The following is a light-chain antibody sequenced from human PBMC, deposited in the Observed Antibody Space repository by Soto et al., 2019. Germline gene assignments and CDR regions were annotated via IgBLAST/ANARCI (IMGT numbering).Light chain of an antibody. CDR2: GAS. CDR1: QSVSNNY. J-gene: IGKJ1*01. Sequence: IVMTQSPATLSVSPLEIATLSCMASQSVSNNYLAWYQQKPGQAPRLLIYGASNRATGIPDRFSGSGSGTDFTLTISRLEPEDFAVYYCQQYGSSGTFGQGTKVDIK. CDR3: QQYGSSGT. V-gene: IGKV3-20*01.